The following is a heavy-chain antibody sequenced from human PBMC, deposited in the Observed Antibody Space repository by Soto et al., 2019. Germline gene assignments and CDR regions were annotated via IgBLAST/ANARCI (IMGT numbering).Heavy chain of an antibody. V-gene: IGHV3-30-3*01. CDR2: ISYEGSNT. D-gene: IGHD1-1*01. J-gene: IGHJ6*02. CDR1: GFTFDTYG. CDR3: ARVSPGNNLYYFSGLDF. Sequence: PRWSLRLSCVASGFTFDTYGIHWVRQAPCKGLQWVALISYEGSNTYYADSVRGRFTISRDNSKNALYLQMNTLRPEDSGVYYCARVSPGNNLYYFSGLDFWGQGTSVTVSS.